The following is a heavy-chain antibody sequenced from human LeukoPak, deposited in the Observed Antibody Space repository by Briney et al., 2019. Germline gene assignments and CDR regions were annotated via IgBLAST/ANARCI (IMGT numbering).Heavy chain of an antibody. CDR1: GYSISSGYY. CDR3: ASECSSTTCYTRSFDP. J-gene: IGHJ5*02. D-gene: IGHD2-2*02. CDR2: IYHSGST. Sequence: PSETLSLTCTVSGYSISSGYYWGWIRQPPGKGLEWIGNIYHSGSTYYNPTLKSRVTMSRDTSKNQFSLNLNSVTATDTAVYYCASECSSTTCYTRSFDPWGQGTLVTVSS. V-gene: IGHV4-38-2*02.